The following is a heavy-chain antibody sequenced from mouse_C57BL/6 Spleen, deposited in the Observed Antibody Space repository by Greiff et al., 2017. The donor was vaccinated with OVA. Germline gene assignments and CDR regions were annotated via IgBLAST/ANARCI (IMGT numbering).Heavy chain of an antibody. CDR2: IHPNSGST. CDR3: ASYGSSYEWYFDV. D-gene: IGHD1-1*01. J-gene: IGHJ1*03. CDR1: GYTFTSYW. V-gene: IGHV1-64*01. Sequence: QVQLQQPGAELVKPGASVKLSCKASGYTFTSYWMHWVKQRPGQGLEWIGMIHPNSGSTNYNEKFKSKATLTVDKSSSTAYMQLSSLTSEDSAVYYCASYGSSYEWYFDVWGTGTTVTVSS.